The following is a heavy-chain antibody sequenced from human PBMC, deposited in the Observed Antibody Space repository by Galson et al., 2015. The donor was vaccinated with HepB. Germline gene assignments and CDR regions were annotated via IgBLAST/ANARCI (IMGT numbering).Heavy chain of an antibody. CDR3: ARDPSQRPVE. CDR1: GDSVSSNSAA. CDR2: TYYRSKWYN. J-gene: IGHJ4*02. V-gene: IGHV6-1*01. D-gene: IGHD6-19*01. Sequence: CAISGDSVSSNSAAWNWIRQSPSRGLEWLGRTYYRSKWYNDYAISVKSRLIIKSDTSKNQFSLQLNSVTPEDTAVYYCARDPSQRPVEWGQGTLVTVSS.